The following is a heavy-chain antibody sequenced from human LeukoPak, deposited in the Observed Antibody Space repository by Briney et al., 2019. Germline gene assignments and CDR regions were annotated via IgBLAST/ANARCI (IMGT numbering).Heavy chain of an antibody. J-gene: IGHJ5*02. V-gene: IGHV4-39*07. CDR3: ARGRGFGVVPGWFDP. Sequence: KPSETLSLTCTVSGGSISSGGYYWSWIRQPPGQGLEWIGEINHSGSTNYNPSLKSRVTISVDTSKNQFSLKLSSVTAADTAVYYCARGRGFGVVPGWFDPWGQGTLVTVSS. D-gene: IGHD3-3*01. CDR2: INHSGST. CDR1: GGSISSGGYY.